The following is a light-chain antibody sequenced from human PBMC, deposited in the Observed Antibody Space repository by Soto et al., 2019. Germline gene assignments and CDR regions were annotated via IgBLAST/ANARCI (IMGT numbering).Light chain of an antibody. Sequence: EIVMTQSPATLSVSPGERATLSCRASQSVSSTLAWYQQKPGQAPRLLIYGASTRATGIPARFSGRGSGTEFTLTISSLQSEDFAVHYCLQYNDWRGTSGHGTKVDIK. CDR1: QSVSST. V-gene: IGKV3-15*01. CDR3: LQYNDWRGT. CDR2: GAS. J-gene: IGKJ1*01.